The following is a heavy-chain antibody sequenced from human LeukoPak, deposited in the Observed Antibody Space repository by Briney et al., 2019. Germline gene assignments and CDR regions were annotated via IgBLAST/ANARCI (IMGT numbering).Heavy chain of an antibody. J-gene: IGHJ4*02. CDR1: GITLSNYG. D-gene: IGHD3-22*01. CDR2: ISGSGGST. CDR3: AKRGVVIRVILVGFHKEAYYFDS. Sequence: GSLRLSCAVSGITLSNYGMSWVRQAPGKGLEWVAGISGSGGSTNYADSVKGRFTISRDNPKNTLYLQMNSLRADDTAVYFCAKRGVVIRVILVGFHKEAYYFDSWGQGALVTVSS. V-gene: IGHV3-23*01.